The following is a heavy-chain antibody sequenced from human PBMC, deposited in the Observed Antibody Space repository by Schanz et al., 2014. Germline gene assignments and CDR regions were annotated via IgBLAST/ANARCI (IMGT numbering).Heavy chain of an antibody. CDR1: GFSFSRYS. J-gene: IGHJ4*02. D-gene: IGHD3-22*01. Sequence: EVQLVESGGGLVQPGGSLRLSCAASGFSFSRYSMNWVRQAPGKGLEWISYISSSSSTIYHADSEKGRFTISRDNAKNSLYLQMNSLRAEDTAVYYCVSVYDSSGYVSFNYWGQGTLVTVSS. CDR2: ISSSSSTI. CDR3: VSVYDSSGYVSFNY. V-gene: IGHV3-48*01.